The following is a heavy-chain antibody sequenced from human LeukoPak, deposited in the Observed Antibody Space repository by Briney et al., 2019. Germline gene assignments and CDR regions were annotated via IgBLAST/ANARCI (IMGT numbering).Heavy chain of an antibody. J-gene: IGHJ4*02. Sequence: SETLSLTCTVSGGSISRSAYYWAWIRQPPGKGLEWIASSDYSGSKTYNPSLKSRVTVSVDTSKNKFFLTLTSVTAADTAVYYCAKDFGDFRTDYWGQGTLVTVSS. CDR2: SDYSGSK. V-gene: IGHV4-39*01. CDR3: AKDFGDFRTDY. D-gene: IGHD4-17*01. CDR1: GGSISRSAYY.